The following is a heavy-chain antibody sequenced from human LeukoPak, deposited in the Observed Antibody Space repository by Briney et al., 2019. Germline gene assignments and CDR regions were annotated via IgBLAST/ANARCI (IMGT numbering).Heavy chain of an antibody. CDR1: GFAVSSNY. V-gene: IGHV3-53*01. D-gene: IGHD3-10*01. Sequence: GGSLRLSCAASGFAVSSNYMNWVRQAPGKGLEWVSILYSDGSTYYADSVNGRFTISRDKSKNTVYLQMNSPRAEDTAVYYCARDYYYGRAFDVWGQGTMVTVFS. CDR2: LYSDGST. J-gene: IGHJ3*01. CDR3: ARDYYYGRAFDV.